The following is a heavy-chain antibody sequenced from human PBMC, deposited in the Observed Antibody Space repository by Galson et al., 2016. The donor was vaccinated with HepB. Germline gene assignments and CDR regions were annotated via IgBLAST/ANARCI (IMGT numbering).Heavy chain of an antibody. J-gene: IGHJ1*01. V-gene: IGHV4-34*12. D-gene: IGHD2-15*01. CDR2: IIHRGSS. CDR1: GESFSGYH. Sequence: ETLSLTRGVSGESFSGYHWTWIRQPPGRGLEWIGEIIHRGSSNYNPSLKPRVTISSDASKKQFSLNLTSVTAADTAVYYCARGRRFCIGGNCYAKNFHAWGQGTLVIVSS. CDR3: ARGRRFCIGGNCYAKNFHA.